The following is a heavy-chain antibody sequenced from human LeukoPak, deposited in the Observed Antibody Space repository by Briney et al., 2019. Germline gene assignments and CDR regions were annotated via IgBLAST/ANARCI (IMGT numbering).Heavy chain of an antibody. CDR2: INHSGST. CDR3: ARDPGSYDFWSGYSQYYYMDV. D-gene: IGHD3-3*01. V-gene: IGHV4-34*01. CDR1: GGSFSGYY. Sequence: KPSETLFLTCAVYGGSFSGYYWSWIRQPPGKGLEWIGEINHSGSTNYNPSLKSRVTISVDTSKNQFSLKLSSVTAADTAVYYCARDPGSYDFWSGYSQYYYMDVWGKGTTVTVSS. J-gene: IGHJ6*03.